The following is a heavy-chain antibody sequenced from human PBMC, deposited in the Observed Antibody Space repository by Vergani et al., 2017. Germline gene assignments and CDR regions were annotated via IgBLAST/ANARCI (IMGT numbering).Heavy chain of an antibody. J-gene: IGHJ3*01. CDR2: ISASGNA. CDR3: ARRSGGYYGGGKVHPLRTAFDV. D-gene: IGHD3-3*01. V-gene: IGHV4-61*02. CDR1: GGSISAGYYF. Sequence: QVQLQASGPGRVKPSQTLSLTCTMSGGSISAGYYFWSWTRHPAGKGLEWLGHISASGNASHSPSLKTRVSMSVDTSMYQFSLTVTSVTAADTAIYFCARRSGGYYGGGKVHPLRTAFDVWGHGTVVTVSS.